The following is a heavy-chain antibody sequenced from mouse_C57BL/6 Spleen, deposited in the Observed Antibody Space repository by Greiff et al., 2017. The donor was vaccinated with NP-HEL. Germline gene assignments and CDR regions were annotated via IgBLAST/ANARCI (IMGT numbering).Heavy chain of an antibody. CDR3: ARANDGYL. Sequence: VQLQESGPELVKPGASVKISCKASGYAFSSSWMNWVKQRPGKGLEWIGRIYPGDGDTNYNGKFKGKATLTADKSSSTAYMQLSSLTSEDSAVYFCARANDGYLWGQGTTLTVSS. V-gene: IGHV1-82*01. J-gene: IGHJ2*01. D-gene: IGHD2-3*01. CDR2: IYPGDGDT. CDR1: GYAFSSSW.